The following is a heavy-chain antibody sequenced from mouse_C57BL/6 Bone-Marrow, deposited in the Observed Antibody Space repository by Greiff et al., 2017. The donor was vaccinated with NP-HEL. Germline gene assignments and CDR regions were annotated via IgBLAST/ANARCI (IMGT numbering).Heavy chain of an antibody. V-gene: IGHV1-81*01. CDR3: ARWGYYYGSSYDWYFDV. D-gene: IGHD1-1*01. CDR2: IYPRSGNT. J-gene: IGHJ1*03. CDR1: GYTFTSYG. Sequence: VKLQESGAELARPGASVKLSCKASGYTFTSYGISWVKQRTGQGLEWIGEIYPRSGNTYYNEKFKGKATLTADKSSSTAYMELRSLTSEDSAVYFCARWGYYYGSSYDWYFDVWGTGTTVTVSS.